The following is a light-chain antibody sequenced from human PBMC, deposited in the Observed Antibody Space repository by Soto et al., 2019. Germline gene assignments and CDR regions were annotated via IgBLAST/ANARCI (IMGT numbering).Light chain of an antibody. CDR3: AAWDDSLNGRV. Sequence: HSVLTQPPSASGTPGQRVTISCSGSSYNIGSSNVNWYQQLPGTAPKLLIYTNNQRPSVGPDRFSGSTSGTSASLAISGLQAEDEADYYCAAWDDSLNGRVFGTGTKLTVL. J-gene: IGLJ1*01. CDR2: TNN. V-gene: IGLV1-44*01. CDR1: SYNIGSSN.